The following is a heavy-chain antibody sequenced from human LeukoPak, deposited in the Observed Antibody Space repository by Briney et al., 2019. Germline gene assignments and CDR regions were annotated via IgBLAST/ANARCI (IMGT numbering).Heavy chain of an antibody. CDR2: IYYSGST. CDR3: ARDGQGIAVSRGVDY. V-gene: IGHV4-39*07. D-gene: IGHD6-19*01. J-gene: IGHJ4*02. Sequence: SETLSLTCTVSGGSISSSSYYWGWIRQPPGKGLEWIGSIYYSGSTYYNPSLKSRVTISVDTSKNQFSLKLSSVTAADTAVYYCARDGQGIAVSRGVDYWGQGTLVTVSS. CDR1: GGSISSSSYY.